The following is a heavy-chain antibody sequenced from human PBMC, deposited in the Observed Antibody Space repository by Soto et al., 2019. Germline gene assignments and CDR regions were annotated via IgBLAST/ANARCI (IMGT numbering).Heavy chain of an antibody. D-gene: IGHD5-12*01. V-gene: IGHV1-8*01. CDR2: MNSNSGNT. CDR1: GYTFTSYD. CDR3: ARGNRIVATTVYYYYYYMDV. Sequence: ASVKVSCKASGYTFTSYDINWVRQATGQGLEWMGWMNSNSGNTGYAQKFQGRVTMTRNTSISTAYMELSSLRSEDTAVYYCARGNRIVATTVYYYYYYMDVWGKGTTVTVSS. J-gene: IGHJ6*03.